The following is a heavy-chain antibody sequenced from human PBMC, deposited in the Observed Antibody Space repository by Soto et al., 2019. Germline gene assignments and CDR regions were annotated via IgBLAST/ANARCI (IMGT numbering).Heavy chain of an antibody. CDR1: GHSFTTYW. CDR3: ARLSRYSDNREGYFDY. V-gene: IGHV5-51*01. Sequence: GECLKISCKGSGHSFTTYWIGWVRQMPGKGLEWMGIIYPGDSDTRYSPSFQGQVTISADKSISTAYLQWSSLKASDTAMYYCARLSRYSDNREGYFDYWRQGILVTVSS. J-gene: IGHJ4*02. D-gene: IGHD3-16*02. CDR2: IYPGDSDT.